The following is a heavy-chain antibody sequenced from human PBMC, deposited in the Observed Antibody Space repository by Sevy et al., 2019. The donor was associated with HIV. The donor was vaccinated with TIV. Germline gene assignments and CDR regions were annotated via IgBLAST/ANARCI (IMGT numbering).Heavy chain of an antibody. Sequence: GGSLRLSCTASGFTFGDYAMSWVRQAPGKGLEWVGFIRSKAYGGTTEYAASVKGRFTISSDDSKSIAYLQMNSLKTEDTAVYYCPVGGYPWGQGTLVTVSS. D-gene: IGHD1-26*01. CDR1: GFTFGDYA. V-gene: IGHV3-49*04. CDR3: PVGGYP. J-gene: IGHJ5*02. CDR2: IRSKAYGGTT.